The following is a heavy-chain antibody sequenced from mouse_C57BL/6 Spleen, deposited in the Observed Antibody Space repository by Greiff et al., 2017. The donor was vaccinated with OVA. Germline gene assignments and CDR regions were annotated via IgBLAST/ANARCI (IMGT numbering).Heavy chain of an antibody. Sequence: EVQGVESGGGLVKPGGSLKLSCAASGFTFSDYGMHWVRQAPEKGLEWVAYISSGSSTIYYADTVKGRFTISRDNAKNTLFLQMTSLRSEDTAMYYCARGKLGPYWYFDVWGTGTTVTVSS. CDR1: GFTFSDYG. D-gene: IGHD4-1*01. CDR3: ARGKLGPYWYFDV. J-gene: IGHJ1*03. V-gene: IGHV5-17*01. CDR2: ISSGSSTI.